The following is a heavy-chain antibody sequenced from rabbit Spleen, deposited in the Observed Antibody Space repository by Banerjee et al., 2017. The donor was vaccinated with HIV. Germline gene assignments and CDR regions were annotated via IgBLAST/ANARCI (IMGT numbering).Heavy chain of an antibody. CDR2: IDPVFGIT. CDR3: ARDGTGGSYFAL. CDR1: GITLSSYY. D-gene: IGHD8-1*01. J-gene: IGHJ4*01. V-gene: IGHV1S7*01. Sequence: QLTETGGGLVQPGGSLTLSCKASGITLSSYYMNWVRQAPGKGLEWIGYIDPVFGITYYANWVNGRFSISRENAQNTVFLQMTSLTAADTATYFCARDGTGGSYFALWGQGTLVTVS.